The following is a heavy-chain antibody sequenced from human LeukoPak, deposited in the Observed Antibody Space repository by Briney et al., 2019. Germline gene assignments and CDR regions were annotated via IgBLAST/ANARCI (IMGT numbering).Heavy chain of an antibody. CDR1: GFKFDDYT. J-gene: IGHJ4*02. CDR2: ITWIGGSR. D-gene: IGHD4-17*01. CDR3: AKNGPRYGDYAGYCDC. V-gene: IGHV3-43*01. Sequence: GGSLRLSCAASGFKFDDYTMRWVRPAPGKGLKRVSLITWIGGSRFSADSVKGRVTISRDTIKNSLYLQMNSLTTADTALYYCAKNGPRYGDYAGYCDCWGQGTLVTVSS.